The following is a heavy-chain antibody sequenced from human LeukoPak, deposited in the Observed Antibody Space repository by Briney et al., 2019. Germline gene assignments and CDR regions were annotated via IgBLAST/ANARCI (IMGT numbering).Heavy chain of an antibody. D-gene: IGHD2-21*01. CDR3: ARHILPAVVVAPDGCFDY. Sequence: PSETLSLTCTVSGGSISSSNYFWGWVRQPPGKGLEWIGTISYSGTTHDNPSLKGRVIISVDTSKKQFSLRLSSVTAADTAVYYCARHILPAVVVAPDGCFDYWGQGTLVTVSS. CDR1: GGSISSSNYF. V-gene: IGHV4-39*01. J-gene: IGHJ4*02. CDR2: ISYSGTT.